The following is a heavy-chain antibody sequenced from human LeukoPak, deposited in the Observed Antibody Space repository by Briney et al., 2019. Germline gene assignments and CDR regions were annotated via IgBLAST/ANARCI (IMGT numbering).Heavy chain of an antibody. CDR3: ARQSFRALGYCSSTSCYTGGWFDP. J-gene: IGHJ5*02. Sequence: PGGSLRLSCAASGFTFSSYAMSWVRQAPGKGLEWVSAISGSGGSTYYADSVKGRFTISRDNSKNTLYLQMNSLRAEDTAVYYCARQSFRALGYCSSTSCYTGGWFDPWGQGTLVTVPS. D-gene: IGHD2-2*02. CDR2: ISGSGGST. V-gene: IGHV3-23*01. CDR1: GFTFSSYA.